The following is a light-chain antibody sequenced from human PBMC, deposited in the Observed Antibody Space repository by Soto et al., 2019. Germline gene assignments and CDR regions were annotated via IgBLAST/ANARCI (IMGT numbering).Light chain of an antibody. CDR2: DVT. Sequence: QSVLTQPASVSGSPGQSITISCTGTSSDVGGYNYVSWYQQHPGKAPKLIIYDVTNRPSGVSYRFSGSKSGNTASLTISGLQPEDEADYYCSSYTTTTTLGRVFGGGTKLTVL. CDR3: SSYTTTTTLGRV. V-gene: IGLV2-14*03. CDR1: SSDVGGYNY. J-gene: IGLJ3*02.